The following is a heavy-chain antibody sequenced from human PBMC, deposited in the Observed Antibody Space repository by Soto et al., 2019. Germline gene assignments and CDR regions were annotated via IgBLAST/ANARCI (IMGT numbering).Heavy chain of an antibody. J-gene: IGHJ5*02. V-gene: IGHV3-21*02. CDR3: TRDASRDSSARGWFDP. D-gene: IGHD6-13*01. Sequence: EVQLVESGGGLVKPGGSLRLSCAASGFTFRSFTMNWVRQAPGKGLEWVSTISSNSAYIYYTDALRVRFTISRDNAKNSLHLQMNGLRAEDTAVYYCTRDASRDSSARGWFDPWGPGTLVTVSS. CDR1: GFTFRSFT. CDR2: ISSNSAYI.